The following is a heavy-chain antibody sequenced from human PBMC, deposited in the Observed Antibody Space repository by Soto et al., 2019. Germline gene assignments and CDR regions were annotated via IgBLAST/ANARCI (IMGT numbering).Heavy chain of an antibody. CDR1: GGTFSSYA. D-gene: IGHD6-6*01. CDR2: IIPIFGTA. J-gene: IGHJ6*02. V-gene: IGHV1-69*06. CDR3: ASSATRFSPSYYGMDV. Sequence: SVKVSCKASGGTFSSYAISWVRQAPGQGLEWMGGIIPIFGTANYAQKFQGRVTITADKSTSTAYMELSSLRSEDTAVYYCASSATRFSPSYYGMDVWGQGTTVTVSS.